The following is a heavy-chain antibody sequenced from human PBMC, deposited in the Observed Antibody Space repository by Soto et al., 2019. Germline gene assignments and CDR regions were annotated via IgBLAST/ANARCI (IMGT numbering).Heavy chain of an antibody. CDR3: ARESVAVAGKPSYHFDH. CDR1: GGSINSGGYY. J-gene: IGHJ4*02. V-gene: IGHV4-31*03. Sequence: QVQLQESGPGLVKPSQTLSLTCTVSGGSINSGGYYWSWIRQHPGKGLEWIGYIYYSGTTYYNPSLKSRVTISAETSKNQFSLKLSSVTAADTAVYYCARESVAVAGKPSYHFDHWGQGTLVTVSS. CDR2: IYYSGTT. D-gene: IGHD6-19*01.